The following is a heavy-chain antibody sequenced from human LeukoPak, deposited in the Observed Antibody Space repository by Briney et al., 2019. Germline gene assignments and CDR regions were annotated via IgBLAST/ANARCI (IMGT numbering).Heavy chain of an antibody. V-gene: IGHV4-39*07. CDR1: GGSISSSGYY. D-gene: IGHD3-10*01. CDR2: IYYSGST. J-gene: IGHJ4*02. Sequence: SETLSLTCTVSGGSISSSGYYWGWIRQPPGKGLEWIGTIYYSGSTFYNPSLKSRVTISVDTSKNQFSLKLSSVTAADTAVYYCARLETYYYGSGSSPWVVDYWGQGTLVTVSS. CDR3: ARLETYYYGSGSSPWVVDY.